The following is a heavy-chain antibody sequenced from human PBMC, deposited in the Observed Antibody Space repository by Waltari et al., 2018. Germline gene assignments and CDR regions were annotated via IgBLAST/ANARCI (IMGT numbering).Heavy chain of an antibody. Sequence: QVQLVQSGAEVKKPGSSVKVSCKASGGTFSSYAISWVRQAPGQGLEWMGGAIPIFGTATYAQKFQGRVTITADESTSTAYMELSSLRSEDTAVYYCARGHIPIYDSSGYHFDYWGQGTLVTVSS. V-gene: IGHV1-69*01. D-gene: IGHD3-22*01. CDR2: AIPIFGTA. J-gene: IGHJ4*02. CDR3: ARGHIPIYDSSGYHFDY. CDR1: GGTFSSYA.